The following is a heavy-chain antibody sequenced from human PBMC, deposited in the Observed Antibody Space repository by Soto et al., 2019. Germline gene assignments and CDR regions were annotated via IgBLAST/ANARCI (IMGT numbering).Heavy chain of an antibody. D-gene: IGHD3-22*01. CDR2: IYYSGST. CDR1: GGSISSYY. J-gene: IGHJ4*02. V-gene: IGHV4-59*01. CDR3: ARGERYDSSGYYGVDY. Sequence: SETLSLTCTVSGGSISSYYWSWIRQPPGKGLEWIGYIYYSGSTNYNPSLKSRVTISVDTSKNQFSLKLSSVTAADTAVYYCARGERYDSSGYYGVDYWGQGTLVTVSS.